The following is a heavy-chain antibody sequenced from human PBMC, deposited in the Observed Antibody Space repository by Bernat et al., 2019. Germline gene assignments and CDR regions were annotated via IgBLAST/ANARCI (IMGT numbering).Heavy chain of an antibody. V-gene: IGHV1-18*04. Sequence: QVQLVQSGAEVKKPGASVKGSCKASGYTFTSYGISWVRQAPGQGLEWMGWISGYNGNTNYAQKLQGRVTQNTDTSTRTVYMELRSPGSDEPAEDYRAETQGAIQVWGPSNSHRFDPWGQGTLVTVSS. CDR1: GYTFTSYG. D-gene: IGHD5-18*01. CDR3: AETQGAIQVWGPSNSHRFDP. CDR2: ISGYNGNT. J-gene: IGHJ5*02.